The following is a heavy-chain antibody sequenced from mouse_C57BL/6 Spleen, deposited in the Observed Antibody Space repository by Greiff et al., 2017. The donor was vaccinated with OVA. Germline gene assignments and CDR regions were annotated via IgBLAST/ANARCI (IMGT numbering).Heavy chain of an antibody. D-gene: IGHD2-4*01. Sequence: QVQLQQSGPELVKPGASVKISCKASGYAFSSSWMNWVKQRPGKGLEWIGRIYPGDGDTNYNGKFKGKATLTADKSSSTAYMQLSSLTSEDSAVYFCARAYDYDEDYYAMDYWGQGTSGTVSS. CDR2: IYPGDGDT. CDR3: ARAYDYDEDYYAMDY. CDR1: GYAFSSSW. J-gene: IGHJ4*01. V-gene: IGHV1-82*01.